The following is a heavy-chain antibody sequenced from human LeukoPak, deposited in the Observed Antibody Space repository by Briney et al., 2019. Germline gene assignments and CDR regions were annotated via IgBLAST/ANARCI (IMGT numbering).Heavy chain of an antibody. Sequence: ASVKVSCKASGYTFTSFDINWVRQATGQGLQWMGWMNPNSDNTAYAQKFQGRVSMTWNTSISTAYMELSSLRSEDTAVYYCARDSGITNMFGGGRGSALEEPNDVFDMWGQGTMVIVSS. CDR1: GYTFTSFD. CDR3: ARDSGITNMFGGGRGSALEEPNDVFDM. CDR2: MNPNSDNT. V-gene: IGHV1-8*01. J-gene: IGHJ3*02. D-gene: IGHD3-16*01.